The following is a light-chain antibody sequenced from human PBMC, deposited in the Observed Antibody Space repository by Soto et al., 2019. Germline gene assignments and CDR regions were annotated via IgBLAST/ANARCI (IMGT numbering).Light chain of an antibody. CDR2: NND. Sequence: QSLFTQPPPTSGTPGHRVTSSCSGGDSNIGPNTVNWYRQVPGTAPKLLIHNNDQRPSGVPDRISGSKSGTSASLAIIGLHSDDEADYYCAAWDDSLTAYVFGIGTKVPVL. CDR1: DSNIGPNT. V-gene: IGLV1-44*01. CDR3: AAWDDSLTAYV. J-gene: IGLJ1*01.